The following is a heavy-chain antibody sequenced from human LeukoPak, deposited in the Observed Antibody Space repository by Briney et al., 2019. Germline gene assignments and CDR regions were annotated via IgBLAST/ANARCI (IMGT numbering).Heavy chain of an antibody. J-gene: IGHJ3*02. CDR2: INPNSGGK. CDR1: VYTFTGYY. V-gene: IGHV1-2*02. D-gene: IGHD5-18*01. CDR3: ARRADTTMGNALDI. Sequence: ASVKVSFKSSVYTFTGYYMHWVRQAPGQGLEWMGWINPNSGGKNYAKKFQGRVTMTRDTSLTTADMELSSLRSDDTAVYYCARRADTTMGNALDIWGQGTMVTVSS.